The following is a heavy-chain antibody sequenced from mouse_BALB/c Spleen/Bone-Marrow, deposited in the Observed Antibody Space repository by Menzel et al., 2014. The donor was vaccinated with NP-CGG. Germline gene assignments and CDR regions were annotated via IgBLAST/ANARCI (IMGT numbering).Heavy chain of an antibody. V-gene: IGHV1S81*02. D-gene: IGHD1-1*01. CDR3: ARRGEYYGAMDY. CDR2: INPTNGRS. CDR1: GYTFNNYW. J-gene: IGHJ4*01. Sequence: VQRVESGAELVKPGASVKLSCRASGYTFNNYWMHWVKQRPGQGLEWIGEINPTNGRSNYNEKFKRKATLTVDKSSSAAYMQLSSLTSEDSAVYYCARRGEYYGAMDYWGQGTSVTVSS.